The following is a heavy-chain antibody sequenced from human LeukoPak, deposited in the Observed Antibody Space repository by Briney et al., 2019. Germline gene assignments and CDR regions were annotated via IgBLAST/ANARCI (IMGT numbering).Heavy chain of an antibody. V-gene: IGHV3-30-3*01. J-gene: IGHJ3*02. CDR3: ARDGSIFGVVNYAFDI. CDR2: ISYDGSNK. CDR1: GFTFSSYA. Sequence: PGGSLRLSCAASGFTFSSYAMHWVRQAPGKGLEWVAVISYDGSNKYYADSVKGRFTISRDNSKNTLYLQMNSLRAEDTAVYYCARDGSIFGVVNYAFDIWGQGTMVTVSS. D-gene: IGHD3-3*02.